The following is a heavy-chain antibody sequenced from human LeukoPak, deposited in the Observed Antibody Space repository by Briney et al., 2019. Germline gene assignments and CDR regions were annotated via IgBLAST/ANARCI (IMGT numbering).Heavy chain of an antibody. CDR3: AKDGGYSGYLYYFDC. J-gene: IGHJ4*02. V-gene: IGHV3-23*01. CDR2: ISGSGGST. Sequence: GGSLRLSCAASGFTFSSYAMSWVCQAPGKGLEWVSAISGSGGSTYYADSVKGRFTISRDNSKNTLYLQMNSLRAEDTAVYYCAKDGGYSGYLYYFDCWGQGTLVTVSS. D-gene: IGHD5-12*01. CDR1: GFTFSSYA.